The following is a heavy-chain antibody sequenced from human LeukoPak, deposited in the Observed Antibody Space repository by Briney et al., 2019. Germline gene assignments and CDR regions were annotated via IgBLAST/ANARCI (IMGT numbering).Heavy chain of an antibody. CDR2: IKQDGSEK. Sequence: GGSLRLSCAASGFTFGSYWMSWVRQAPGKGLEWVANIKQDGSEKYYVDSVKGRFTISRDNAKNSLYLQMNSLRAEDTAVYYCARGKQWLGYWGQGTLVTVSS. J-gene: IGHJ4*02. V-gene: IGHV3-7*01. CDR3: ARGKQWLGY. D-gene: IGHD6-19*01. CDR1: GFTFGSYW.